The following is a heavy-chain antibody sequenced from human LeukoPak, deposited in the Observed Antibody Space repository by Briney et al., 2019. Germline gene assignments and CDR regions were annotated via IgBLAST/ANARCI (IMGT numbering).Heavy chain of an antibody. CDR1: GFTFNTNA. J-gene: IGHJ4*02. D-gene: IGHD2-21*01. V-gene: IGHV3-23*01. CDR2: IGNTET. CDR3: AKDWIQFNRVFDCFDS. Sequence: QAGGSLRLSCATSGFTFNTNAMSWVRQAPGKGLEWVSTIGNTETFYADSVTGRFTISRDNSKNTVCLHMNSLRVEDTAVYYCAKDWIQFNRVFDCFDSWGQGTLVTVSS.